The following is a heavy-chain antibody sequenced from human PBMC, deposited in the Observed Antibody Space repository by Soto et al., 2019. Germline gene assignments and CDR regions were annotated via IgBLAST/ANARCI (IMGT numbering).Heavy chain of an antibody. Sequence: EVQLVESGGGLVQPGGSLRLSCAASGFTFSSYSMNWVRQAPGKGLEWVSYISSSSSTIYYADSVKGRFTISGDNAKNSLYLQMNCLRAEDTAVYYCASDADFWSGFDIWGQGTMVTVSS. CDR1: GFTFSSYS. CDR3: ASDADFWSGFDI. J-gene: IGHJ3*02. D-gene: IGHD3-3*01. CDR2: ISSSSSTI. V-gene: IGHV3-48*01.